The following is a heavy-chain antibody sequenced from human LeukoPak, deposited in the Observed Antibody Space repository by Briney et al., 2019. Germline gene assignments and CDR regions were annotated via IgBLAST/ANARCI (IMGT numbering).Heavy chain of an antibody. CDR2: IKSKTDGGTT. J-gene: IGHJ4*02. D-gene: IGHD3-3*01. CDR1: GFTFSNAR. Sequence: GGSPRLSCAASGFTFSNARMSWVCQTPGKGLECVGRIKSKTDGGTTDYAAPVKGRFTISRDDSKNTLYLQMNSLKTEDTAVYYCTTVYDFWSGPEFDYWGQGTLVTVSS. CDR3: TTVYDFWSGPEFDY. V-gene: IGHV3-15*01.